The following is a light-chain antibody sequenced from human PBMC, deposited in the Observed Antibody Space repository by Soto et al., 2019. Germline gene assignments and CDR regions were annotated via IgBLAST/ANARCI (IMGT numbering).Light chain of an antibody. CDR3: AVWDDSLNGPV. Sequence: SVLSQPPSTSGTPGQRVTISCSGSSSNIGSNTVSWCQQLTGTAPKLLIYSNNQRPSGVPARFSGSNSGTSASLAISGLQSEDEADYYCAVWDDSLNGPVFGPGTKVTVL. CDR1: SSNIGSNT. J-gene: IGLJ1*01. V-gene: IGLV1-44*01. CDR2: SNN.